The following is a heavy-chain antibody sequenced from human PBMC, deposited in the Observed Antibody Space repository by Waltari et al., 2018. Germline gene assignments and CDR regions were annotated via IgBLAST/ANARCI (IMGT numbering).Heavy chain of an antibody. Sequence: SYYWGWIRQPPGKGLEWIGSIYYSGSTYYNPSLKSRVTISVDTSKNQFSLKLSSVTAADTAVYYCARHPAMTIMLWYFDLWGRGTLVTVSS. CDR1: SYY. CDR2: IYYSGST. D-gene: IGHD2-8*01. CDR3: ARHPAMTIMLWYFDL. J-gene: IGHJ2*01. V-gene: IGHV4-39*01.